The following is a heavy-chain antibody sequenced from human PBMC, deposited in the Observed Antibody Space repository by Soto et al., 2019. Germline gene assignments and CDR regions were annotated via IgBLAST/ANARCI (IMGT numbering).Heavy chain of an antibody. V-gene: IGHV1-46*01. CDR1: GFTFSGYG. D-gene: IGHD1-26*01. J-gene: IGHJ5*02. CDR2: INPHGGST. CDR3: ARSSGGNFGIIIEGTNWFAP. Sequence: PGGSLRLSCAASGFTFSGYGMHWVRQAPGQGLEWMGVINPHGGSTAYAQKFKGRVTLTRDTSASTVYMEVSSLTSEDTAMYYCARSSGGNFGIIIEGTNWFAPWGQGTLVTVSS.